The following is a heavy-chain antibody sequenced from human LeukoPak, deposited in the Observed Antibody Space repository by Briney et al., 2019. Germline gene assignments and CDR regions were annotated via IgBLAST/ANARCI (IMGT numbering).Heavy chain of an antibody. CDR1: GYTFTVYY. V-gene: IGHV1-2*02. Sequence: GASVKVSCKASGYTFTVYYMHWVRQAPGQGLEWMGWINPNSGGTNYAQKFQGRVTMTRDTSISTAYMELSRLRSDDTAVYYCARVAPLRLGELSFLRFWDYWGQRTLVTVSS. CDR2: INPNSGGT. CDR3: ARVAPLRLGELSFLRFWDY. J-gene: IGHJ4*02. D-gene: IGHD3-16*02.